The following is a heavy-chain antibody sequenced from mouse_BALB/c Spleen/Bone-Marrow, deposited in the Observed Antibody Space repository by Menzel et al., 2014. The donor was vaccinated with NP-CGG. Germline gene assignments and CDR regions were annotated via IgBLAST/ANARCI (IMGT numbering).Heavy chain of an antibody. J-gene: IGHJ2*01. CDR3: ATDSSGYLDY. CDR1: GFNIKDTY. D-gene: IGHD3-2*01. CDR2: IDPANGNT. Sequence: EVQLQESGAELVKPGASVKLSCTASGFNIKDTYMHWVKQRPEQGLERIGRIDPANGNTKYDPKFQGKATITADTSSNTAYLQLSSLTSEDTAVYYCATDSSGYLDYWGQGTTLTVSS. V-gene: IGHV14-3*02.